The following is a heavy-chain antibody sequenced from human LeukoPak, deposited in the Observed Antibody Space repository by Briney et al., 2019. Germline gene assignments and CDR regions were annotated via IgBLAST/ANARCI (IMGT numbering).Heavy chain of an antibody. J-gene: IGHJ4*02. CDR2: IKQDGSEK. D-gene: IGHD6-13*01. CDR1: GFTFSSYW. Sequence: GGSLRLSCAASGFTFSSYWMSWVRQAPGKGLEWVANIKQDGSEKYYVDSVKGRFTISRDNSKNTLYLQMNSLRAEDTAVYYCARDYRVVSLAAALGYWGQGTLVTVSS. CDR3: ARDYRVVSLAAALGY. V-gene: IGHV3-7*01.